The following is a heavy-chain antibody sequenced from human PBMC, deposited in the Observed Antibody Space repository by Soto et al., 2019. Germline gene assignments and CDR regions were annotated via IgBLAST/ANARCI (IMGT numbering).Heavy chain of an antibody. V-gene: IGHV3-30*03. J-gene: IGHJ4*02. Sequence: GGSLRLSCAASGFTFSSYGMHWVRQAPGKGLEWVAVISYDGSNKYYADSVKGRFTISRDNAKNTLYLQMNSLRAEDTAVYYCARDLISRKPEFFDYWGQGTLVTVSS. CDR2: ISYDGSNK. D-gene: IGHD2-15*01. CDR1: GFTFSSYG. CDR3: ARDLISRKPEFFDY.